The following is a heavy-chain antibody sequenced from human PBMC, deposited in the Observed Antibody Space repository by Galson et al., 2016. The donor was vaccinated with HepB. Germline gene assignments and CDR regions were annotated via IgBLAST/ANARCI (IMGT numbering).Heavy chain of an antibody. Sequence: SLRLSCAASGLTFRRYWMHWVRQAPGKGLVWVSGINGDGSTTHYADSVRGRFTISRYNAENTVYLQMNSLTAGDTAVYFCARDGALYFDNWGQGTLVTVSS. D-gene: IGHD1-26*01. CDR2: INGDGSTT. CDR1: GLTFRRYW. V-gene: IGHV3-74*01. J-gene: IGHJ4*02. CDR3: ARDGALYFDN.